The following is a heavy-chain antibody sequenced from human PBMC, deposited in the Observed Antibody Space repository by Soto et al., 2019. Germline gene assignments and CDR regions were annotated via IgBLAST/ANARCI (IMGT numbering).Heavy chain of an antibody. CDR2: INHSGST. D-gene: IGHD2-2*01. CDR3: ARWACSSTSCLSYYYYYYMDV. CDR1: GGSFSGYY. J-gene: IGHJ6*03. V-gene: IGHV4-34*01. Sequence: PSETLSLTCAVYGGSFSGYYWSWIRQPPGKGLEWIGEINHSGSTNYSPSLKSRVTISVDTSKNQFSLKLSSVTAADTAVYYCARWACSSTSCLSYYYYYYMDVWGKGTTVTVSS.